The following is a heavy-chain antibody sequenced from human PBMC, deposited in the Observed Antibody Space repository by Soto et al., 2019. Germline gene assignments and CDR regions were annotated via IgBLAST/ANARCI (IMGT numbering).Heavy chain of an antibody. CDR2: IIPIFGTA. CDR3: ARGGGWISLTIAAAGHFDY. D-gene: IGHD6-13*01. J-gene: IGHJ4*02. V-gene: IGHV1-69*05. Sequence: SVKVSCKASGGTFSSYAISWVRQAPGQGLEWMGGIIPIFGTASYAQKFQGRVTMTTDTSTSTAYMELRSLRSDDTAVYYCARGGGWISLTIAAAGHFDYWGQGTLVTVSS. CDR1: GGTFSSYA.